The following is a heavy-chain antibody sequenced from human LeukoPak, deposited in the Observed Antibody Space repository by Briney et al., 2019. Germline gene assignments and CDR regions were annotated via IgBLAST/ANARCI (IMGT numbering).Heavy chain of an antibody. J-gene: IGHJ4*02. CDR1: GGSISSYY. V-gene: IGHV4-4*07. D-gene: IGHD5-24*01. CDR3: ARDDGYNWVY. CDR2: IYTSGST. Sequence: PSETLSLTCTVSGGSISSYYWSWIRQPPGKGLEWIGRIYTSGSTNYTPSLKSRVTMSVDASKNQCSLKLSSVTAADTALYYCARDDGYNWVYWGQGTLVTVSS.